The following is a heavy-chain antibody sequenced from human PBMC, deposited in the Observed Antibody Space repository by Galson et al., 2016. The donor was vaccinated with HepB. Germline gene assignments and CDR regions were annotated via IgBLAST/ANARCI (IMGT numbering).Heavy chain of an antibody. CDR2: IRRSGTVM. CDR1: GFTFDDYA. D-gene: IGHD3/OR15-3a*01. J-gene: IGHJ4*02. CDR3: ARDYDSGDFWDY. V-gene: IGHV3-48*03. Sequence: SLRLSCAASGFTFDDYAMNWVRQAPGRGLEWVSYIRRSGTVMYYADSVKGRFTISRDNAKNSLYLQLNILRAEDTGVYYCARDYDSGDFWDYWGQGTLVTVSS.